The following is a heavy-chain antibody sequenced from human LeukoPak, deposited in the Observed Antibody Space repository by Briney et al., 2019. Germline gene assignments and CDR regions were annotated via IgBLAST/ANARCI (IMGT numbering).Heavy chain of an antibody. CDR3: AKADSLTISDY. D-gene: IGHD3-3*01. Sequence: PGGSLRLSCAASGFTFDEYAMHWVRQAPGKGLERVSLITGDGYSTFYADSVKGRFTISRDNSKSSLYLQMNSLRTEDTALYYCAKADSLTISDYWGQGTLVTVSS. CDR1: GFTFDEYA. V-gene: IGHV3-43*02. J-gene: IGHJ4*02. CDR2: ITGDGYST.